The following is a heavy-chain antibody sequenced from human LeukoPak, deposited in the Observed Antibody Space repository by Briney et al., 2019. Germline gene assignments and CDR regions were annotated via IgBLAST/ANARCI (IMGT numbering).Heavy chain of an antibody. CDR3: AKKGYYDGSGYYMYYFDH. D-gene: IGHD3-22*01. Sequence: PGGSLRLSCAASGFTSTNYAMHWVRQAPGKGLEWVAVISYDGSNKYYADSVKGRFTISRDNSKNTLYLQMNSLRAEDTAVYYCAKKGYYDGSGYYMYYFDHWGQGTLVTVSS. CDR1: GFTSTNYA. V-gene: IGHV3-30-3*02. J-gene: IGHJ4*02. CDR2: ISYDGSNK.